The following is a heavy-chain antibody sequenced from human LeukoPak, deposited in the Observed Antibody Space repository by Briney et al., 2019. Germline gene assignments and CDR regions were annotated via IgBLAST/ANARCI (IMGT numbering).Heavy chain of an antibody. CDR1: GYTFTDDY. V-gene: IGHV1-2*02. CDR2: INPNSGDT. D-gene: IGHD3-3*02. Sequence: ASVKVSCKTSGYTFTDDYMHWVRQAPGQGLEWMGWINPNSGDTNYAQKFQGRVTMTRDTSITTAYMELSRLKSDDTAVYYCASISHVWSGYYTAHFDYWGQGTLVTVSS. CDR3: ASISHVWSGYYTAHFDY. J-gene: IGHJ4*02.